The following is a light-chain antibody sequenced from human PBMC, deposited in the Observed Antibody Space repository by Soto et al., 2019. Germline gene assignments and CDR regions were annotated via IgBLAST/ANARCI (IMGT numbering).Light chain of an antibody. CDR3: CSYAGSSTYV. CDR1: SSDVGSYNL. CDR2: EGS. Sequence: QSALTQPASVSGSPGQSITISCTVTSSDVGSYNLVSWYQQHPGKAPKLMIYEGSKRPSGVSNRFSGSKSCNTASLTISGLQAEEEADYYCCSYAGSSTYVFGTGTKLTVL. V-gene: IGLV2-23*01. J-gene: IGLJ1*01.